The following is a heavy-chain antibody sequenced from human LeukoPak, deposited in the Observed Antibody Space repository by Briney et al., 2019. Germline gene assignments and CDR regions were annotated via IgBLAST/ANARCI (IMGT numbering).Heavy chain of an antibody. CDR2: INHSGGT. CDR1: GRSFTGYY. CDR3: ARLLPLQGGDV. D-gene: IGHD2-15*01. V-gene: IGHV4-34*01. Sequence: SETLSLTCAVYGRSFTGYYWSWFRQPPGKGLEWIGEINHSGGTNYNPSLKSRVTISIDTSKNQFSLKLSSVTAADTAVYYCARLLPLQGGDVWGQGTTVTVSS. J-gene: IGHJ6*02.